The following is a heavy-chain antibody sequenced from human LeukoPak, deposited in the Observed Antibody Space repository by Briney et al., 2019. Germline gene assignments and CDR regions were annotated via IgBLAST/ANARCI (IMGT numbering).Heavy chain of an antibody. J-gene: IGHJ5*02. Sequence: SETLSLTCAVSGHSISSGYYWGWIRQPPGKGLEWIGSIYHSGSTYYNPSLKSRVTISVDTSKNQFSLKLGSVTAADTAVYYCASQPGGPTPWGQGTLVTVSS. CDR3: ASQPGGPTP. V-gene: IGHV4-38-2*01. CDR2: IYHSGST. CDR1: GHSISSGYY. D-gene: IGHD4-23*01.